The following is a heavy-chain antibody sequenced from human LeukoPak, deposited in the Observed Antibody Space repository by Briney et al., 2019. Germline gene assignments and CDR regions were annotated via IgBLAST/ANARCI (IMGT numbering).Heavy chain of an antibody. J-gene: IGHJ6*02. Sequence: SETLSLTCTVSGGSISSGGYYWSWIRQHPGKGLEWIGYIYYSGSTYYNPSLKSRVTISVDTSKNQFSLKLSSVTAADTAVYYCARGDIVVAMDVWGQGTTITVSS. D-gene: IGHD2-2*01. V-gene: IGHV4-31*03. CDR2: IYYSGST. CDR3: ARGDIVVAMDV. CDR1: GGSISSGGYY.